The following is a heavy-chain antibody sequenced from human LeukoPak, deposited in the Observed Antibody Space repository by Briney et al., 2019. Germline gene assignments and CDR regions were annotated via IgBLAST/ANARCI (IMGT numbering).Heavy chain of an antibody. V-gene: IGHV6-1*01. CDR3: ARGSQGWYGGYYYYYGMDV. Sequence: SQTLSLTCAISGDRVSTNSAAWNWIRQSPSRGLEWLGRTYYRSKWYNDYAVSVKSRITINPDTSKNQFSLQLNSVTPEDTAVYYCARGSQGWYGGYYYYYGMDVWGQGTTVTVSS. D-gene: IGHD6-19*01. CDR1: GDRVSTNSAA. CDR2: TYYRSKWYN. J-gene: IGHJ6*02.